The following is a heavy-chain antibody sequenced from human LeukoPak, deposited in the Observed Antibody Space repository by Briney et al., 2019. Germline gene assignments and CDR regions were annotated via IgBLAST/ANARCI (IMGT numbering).Heavy chain of an antibody. CDR3: ARRSSGRNGGYFDY. CDR2: IYYSGST. Sequence: PSETLSLTCTVTVGSISSYYWSWIRHPPGKGLEWIGYIYYSGSTNYNPSLKSRVTISVDTSKNQFSLKLSSVTAADTAVYYCARRSSGRNGGYFDYWGQGTLVTVSS. J-gene: IGHJ4*02. D-gene: IGHD1-26*01. CDR1: VGSISSYY. V-gene: IGHV4-59*08.